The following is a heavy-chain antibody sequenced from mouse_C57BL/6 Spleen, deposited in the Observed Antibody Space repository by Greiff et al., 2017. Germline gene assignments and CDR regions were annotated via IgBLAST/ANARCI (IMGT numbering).Heavy chain of an antibody. CDR3: AREGRMRDGGAY. Sequence: QVQLQQPGAELVKPGASVKMSCKASGYTFTSYWITWVKQRPGQGLEWIGDIYPGSGSTNYNEKFKSKATLTVDTSSSTAYMQLSSLTSEDSAVYYCAREGRMRDGGAYWGQGTLVTVSA. J-gene: IGHJ3*01. D-gene: IGHD1-2*01. V-gene: IGHV1-55*01. CDR2: IYPGSGST. CDR1: GYTFTSYW.